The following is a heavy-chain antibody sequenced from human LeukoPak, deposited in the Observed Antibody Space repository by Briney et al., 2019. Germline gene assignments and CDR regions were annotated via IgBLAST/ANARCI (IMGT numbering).Heavy chain of an antibody. CDR2: INPNSGGT. CDR3: ARDPGYGSGSYYKDY. D-gene: IGHD3-10*01. Sequence: ASVKVSCKASGYTFTGYYMHWVRQAPGQGLEWMGWINPNSGGTNYAQKFQGRVTMTRDTSISTAYMELSRLRSDDTAVYYCARDPGYGSGSYYKDYWGQGTLVTVSS. CDR1: GYTFTGYY. V-gene: IGHV1-2*02. J-gene: IGHJ4*02.